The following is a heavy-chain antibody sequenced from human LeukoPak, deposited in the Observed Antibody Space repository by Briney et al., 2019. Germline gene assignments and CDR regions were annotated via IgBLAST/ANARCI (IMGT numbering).Heavy chain of an antibody. J-gene: IGHJ6*02. CDR2: IIPIFGTA. Sequence: ASVKVSCKASGGTFSSYAISWVRQAPGQGLEWMGGIIPIFGTANYAQKFQGRVTITADESTSTAYMELSSLRSEDTAVYYCARATYYYGSGSYYNPPMGYYYYGMDVWGQGTTVTVSS. CDR1: GGTFSSYA. V-gene: IGHV1-69*13. D-gene: IGHD3-10*01. CDR3: ARATYYYGSGSYYNPPMGYYYYGMDV.